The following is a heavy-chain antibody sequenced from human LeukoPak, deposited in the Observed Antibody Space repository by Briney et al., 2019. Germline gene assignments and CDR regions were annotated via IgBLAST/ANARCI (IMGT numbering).Heavy chain of an antibody. D-gene: IGHD7-27*01. CDR1: GGSISSYY. J-gene: IGHJ4*02. Sequence: PSETLSLTCTVSGGSISSYYWSWIRQSPGKGLEWIGYIYYTGTTNYNPSLKSRLTISVDTSKNQFSLNLSSVTSADTAVYYCAREGWGYYLDFWGQGTLVTVSS. CDR3: AREGWGYYLDF. V-gene: IGHV4-59*01. CDR2: IYYTGTT.